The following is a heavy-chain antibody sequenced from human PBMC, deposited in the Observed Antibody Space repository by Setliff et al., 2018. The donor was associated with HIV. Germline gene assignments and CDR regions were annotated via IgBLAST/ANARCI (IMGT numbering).Heavy chain of an antibody. CDR1: GGSISSYY. CDR2: IYYSGST. J-gene: IGHJ4*02. V-gene: IGHV4-59*08. CDR3: ARKGRYSGYDYDY. Sequence: SETLSLTCTVSGGSISSYYWSWIRQPPGKGLEWIGYIYYSGSTNYNPSLKSRVTISVDTSKNQFSLKLSSVTAADTAVYYCARKGRYSGYDYDYWGQGTLVTAPQ. D-gene: IGHD5-12*01.